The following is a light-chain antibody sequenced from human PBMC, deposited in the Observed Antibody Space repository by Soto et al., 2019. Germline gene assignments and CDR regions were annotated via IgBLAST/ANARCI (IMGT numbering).Light chain of an antibody. V-gene: IGKV3-15*01. CDR1: QSINTN. CDR2: GAS. Sequence: EIGMTQSPATLSVSPGDRATLSCRASQSINTNLAWYQQKPGQAPRLLIYGASTRATDIPASFSGSGSGTEFTLTISSLQSEDFAVYYCQQYNNWPRTFGQGTKVEIK. CDR3: QQYNNWPRT. J-gene: IGKJ1*01.